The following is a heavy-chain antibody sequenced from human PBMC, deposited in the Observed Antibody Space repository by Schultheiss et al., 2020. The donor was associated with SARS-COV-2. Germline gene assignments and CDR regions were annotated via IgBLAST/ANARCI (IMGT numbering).Heavy chain of an antibody. CDR2: ISSSGSTI. V-gene: IGHV3-48*01. Sequence: GGSLRLSCSASGFTFSSYAMHWVRQAPGKGLEWVSYISSSGSTIYYADSVKGRFTLSRDNSKNTLYLQMNSLRVEDTAVYYCARDRDRYYFDSWGQGTPVTVSS. CDR1: GFTFSSYA. J-gene: IGHJ4*02. CDR3: ARDRDRYYFDS.